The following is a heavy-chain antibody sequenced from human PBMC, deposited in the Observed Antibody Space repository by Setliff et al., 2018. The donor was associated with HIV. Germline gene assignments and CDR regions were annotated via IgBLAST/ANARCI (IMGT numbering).Heavy chain of an antibody. CDR2: IRYDGSNK. Sequence: GGSLRLSCAASGFSFRSYAVSWVRQAPGKGLEWVAFIRYDGSNKYHADSVKGRFTISRDNSKNTLYLQMNNLRADDTAVYYCAKGGVGYSTGWYSLAFDIWGQGTMVTVSS. CDR1: GFSFRSYA. D-gene: IGHD6-19*01. V-gene: IGHV3-30*02. CDR3: AKGGVGYSTGWYSLAFDI. J-gene: IGHJ3*02.